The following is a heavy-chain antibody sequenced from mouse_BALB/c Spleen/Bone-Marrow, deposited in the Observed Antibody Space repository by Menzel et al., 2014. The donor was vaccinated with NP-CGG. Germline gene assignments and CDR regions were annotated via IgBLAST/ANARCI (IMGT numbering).Heavy chain of an antibody. J-gene: IGHJ2*01. CDR2: IYPGDGET. CDR3: ARKYGDY. CDR1: GYPFSSYW. D-gene: IGHD2-10*02. V-gene: IGHV1-80*01. Sequence: QVKLQQSGAELVRPGSSVKISCKASGYPFSSYWMNWVKQRPGQGLEWIGQIYPGDGETNYNGKFKGNATLTADKSSSTAYMQLISLTSEDSAVYFCARKYGDYWGQGTTLTVSS.